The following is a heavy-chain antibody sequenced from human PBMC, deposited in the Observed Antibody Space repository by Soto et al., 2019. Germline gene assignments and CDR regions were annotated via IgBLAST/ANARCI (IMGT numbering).Heavy chain of an antibody. Sequence: GASVKVSCKASGGTFSSYAISWVRQAPGQGLEWMGGIIPIFGTANYAQKFQGRVTITADESTSTAYMELSSLRSEDTAVYYCATLMTTPSSYYGMDVWGQGTTVTVSS. CDR1: GGTFSSYA. CDR2: IIPIFGTA. J-gene: IGHJ6*02. D-gene: IGHD4-17*01. CDR3: ATLMTTPSSYYGMDV. V-gene: IGHV1-69*13.